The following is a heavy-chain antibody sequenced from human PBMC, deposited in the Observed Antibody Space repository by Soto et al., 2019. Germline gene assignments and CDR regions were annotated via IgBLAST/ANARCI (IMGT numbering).Heavy chain of an antibody. D-gene: IGHD3-3*01. V-gene: IGHV1-46*01. J-gene: IGHJ4*02. CDR2: INPSGGGT. CDR1: GYNFIGQY. Sequence: ASVKVSCKASGYNFIGQYIHWVRQAPGQGLEWMGIINPSGGGTTYAQKFQGRVVMTSDASTSTGYVELSSLTSEDTAIYFCARPPGVHNTKPFWLGYFDYWGQGTRVTVSS. CDR3: ARPPGVHNTKPFWLGYFDY.